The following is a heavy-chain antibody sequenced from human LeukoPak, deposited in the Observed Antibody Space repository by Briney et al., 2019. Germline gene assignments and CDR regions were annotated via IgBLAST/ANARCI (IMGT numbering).Heavy chain of an antibody. CDR3: ARATLAGYTSGWSLGASDI. CDR1: GYSISSGHY. J-gene: IGHJ3*02. V-gene: IGHV4-38-2*01. D-gene: IGHD6-19*01. Sequence: PSETLSLTCAVSGYSISSGHYWGWFRQPPGKGLEWIASIYHNGNTYHNPSLGSRVPISSDTSRNQFSLQLYSVTAADTALYYCARATLAGYTSGWSLGASDIWGQGTKVTVSP. CDR2: IYHNGNT.